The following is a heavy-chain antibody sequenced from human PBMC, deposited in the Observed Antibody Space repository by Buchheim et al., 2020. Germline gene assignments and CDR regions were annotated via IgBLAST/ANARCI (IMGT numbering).Heavy chain of an antibody. V-gene: IGHV3-30-3*01. Sequence: QVQLVESGGGVVQPGRSLRLSCAASGFTFSSYAMHWVRQAPGKGLEWVAVISYDGSNKYYADSVKGRFTISRDNSKNTLYLQMNSLRAEDTAVYYCARAVSSGWYHGWFDPWGQGTL. CDR2: ISYDGSNK. D-gene: IGHD6-19*01. J-gene: IGHJ5*02. CDR3: ARAVSSGWYHGWFDP. CDR1: GFTFSSYA.